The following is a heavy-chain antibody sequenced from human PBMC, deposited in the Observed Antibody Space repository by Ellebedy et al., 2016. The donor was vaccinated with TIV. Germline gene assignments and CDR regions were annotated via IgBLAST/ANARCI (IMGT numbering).Heavy chain of an antibody. D-gene: IGHD2-15*01. J-gene: IGHJ4*02. CDR1: GGSISSGGYY. CDR3: ARGPVVVVAATIYPDPAFDY. CDR2: IYYSGST. Sequence: SETLSLTXTVSGGSISSGGYYWSWIRQHPGKGLEWIGYIYYSGSTYYNPSLKSRVTISVDTSKNQFSLKLSSVTAADTAVYYCARGPVVVVAATIYPDPAFDYWGQGTLVTVSS. V-gene: IGHV4-31*03.